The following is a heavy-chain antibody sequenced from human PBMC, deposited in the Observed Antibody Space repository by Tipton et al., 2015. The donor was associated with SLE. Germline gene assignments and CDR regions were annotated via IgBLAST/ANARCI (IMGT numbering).Heavy chain of an antibody. CDR1: GGSINSYY. Sequence: TLSLTCTVSGGSINSYYWNWIRQPPGKGLEWIGSIYHSGNTYYNPSLKSRVTISVDTSKNQFSLKLNSVTAADTAVYYCARRGALAAAGVYYYYGMDVWGQGTTVTVSS. CDR2: IYHSGNT. V-gene: IGHV4-59*01. J-gene: IGHJ6*02. D-gene: IGHD6-13*01. CDR3: ARRGALAAAGVYYYYGMDV.